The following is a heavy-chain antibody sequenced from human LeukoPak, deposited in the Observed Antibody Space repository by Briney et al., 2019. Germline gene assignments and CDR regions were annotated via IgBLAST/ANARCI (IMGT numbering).Heavy chain of an antibody. Sequence: SVKLSCKASGGTFSSYAISWVRQAPGEGLEWMGGIIPMFGTAIYAQTWPGPVTITAHECASTACMGISSLRSEDTAVYYCVLYSTYGRFDYWGQGTLVTVSS. CDR2: IIPMFGTA. CDR1: GGTFSSYA. V-gene: IGHV1-69*13. J-gene: IGHJ4*02. D-gene: IGHD4-11*01. CDR3: VLYSTYGRFDY.